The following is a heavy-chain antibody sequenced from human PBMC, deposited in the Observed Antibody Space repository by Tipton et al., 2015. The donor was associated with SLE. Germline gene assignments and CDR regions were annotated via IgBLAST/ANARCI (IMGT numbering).Heavy chain of an antibody. V-gene: IGHV4-59*01. J-gene: IGHJ6*02. CDR2: IYYSGRT. Sequence: TLSLTCTVSRGSMINYYWGWIRQPPGKGLEWIGHIYYSGRTNYNPSLKSRVTISVDTPNDQFSLTLNPVTAADTALYYCARVEGTYGYTNYYGMDVWGQGTTVTVSS. CDR1: RGSMINYY. CDR3: ARVEGTYGYTNYYGMDV. D-gene: IGHD5-18*01.